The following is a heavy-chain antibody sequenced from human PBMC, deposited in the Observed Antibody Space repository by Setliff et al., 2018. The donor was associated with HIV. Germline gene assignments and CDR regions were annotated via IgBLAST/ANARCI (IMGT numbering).Heavy chain of an antibody. CDR1: GFTFKDYA. J-gene: IGHJ4*02. CDR2: ITSSGDET. D-gene: IGHD3-10*01. CDR3: AKYGTSFYGSGSYGFDL. Sequence: PGGSLRLSCAASGFTFKDYAMAWVRQTPGKGLEWVSGITSSGDETYYADSVKGRCTISRDNSESALYLELNSLSAVDTAIYFGAKYGTSFYGSGSYGFDLWGQGTRVTVSS. V-gene: IGHV3-23*01.